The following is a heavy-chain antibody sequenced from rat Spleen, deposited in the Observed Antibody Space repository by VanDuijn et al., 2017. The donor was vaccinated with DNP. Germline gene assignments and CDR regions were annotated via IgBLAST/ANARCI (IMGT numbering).Heavy chain of an antibody. CDR2: INTGSGGT. J-gene: IGHJ3*01. CDR3: ARSLIIRGTGIWFTY. V-gene: IGHV1-43*01. D-gene: IGHD4-3*01. Sequence: QVQLQQSGAELAKPDSSVKISCRASGYTFTTYYITWIKQTTGQGLEYIGYINTGSGGTNYKEKFKGKATLTVDKSSSTAFMQLSSLTPDDSAVYYCARSLIIRGTGIWFTYWGQGTLVTVSS. CDR1: GYTFTTYY.